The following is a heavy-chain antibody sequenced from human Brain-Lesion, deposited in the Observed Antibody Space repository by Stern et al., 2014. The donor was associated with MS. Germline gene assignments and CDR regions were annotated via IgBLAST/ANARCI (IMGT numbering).Heavy chain of an antibody. Sequence: VQLVESGPGLVKPSETLSLTCTVSGGSISRSTYYWGWIRQPPGKGLEWIGNIYYSGTTYYDPSLKSRVTISVQAATTQFSRKQNSVTAADTAVYYCARLTGIIDSWGQGTLVAVSS. CDR1: GGSISRSTYY. V-gene: IGHV4-39*01. CDR3: ARLTGIIDS. CDR2: IYYSGTT. J-gene: IGHJ4*02. D-gene: IGHD5-24*01.